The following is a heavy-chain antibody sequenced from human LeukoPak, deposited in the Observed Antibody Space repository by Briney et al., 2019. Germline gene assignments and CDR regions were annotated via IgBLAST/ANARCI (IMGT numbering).Heavy chain of an antibody. Sequence: SETLSLTRTVSGGSISSSSYYWGWIRQPPGKGLEWIGSIYYSGSTYYNPSLKSRVTISVDTSKNQFSLKLSSVTAADTAVYYCARETGRAAGRIAVAGPFDYWGQGTLVTVSS. J-gene: IGHJ4*02. V-gene: IGHV4-39*07. D-gene: IGHD6-19*01. CDR3: ARETGRAAGRIAVAGPFDY. CDR2: IYYSGST. CDR1: GGSISSSSYY.